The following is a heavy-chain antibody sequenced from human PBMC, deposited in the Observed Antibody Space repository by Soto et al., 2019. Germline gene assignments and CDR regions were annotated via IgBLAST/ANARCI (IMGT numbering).Heavy chain of an antibody. J-gene: IGHJ4*02. CDR3: AKGPRRYNLDY. Sequence: GGSLRLSCAASGFIFSDYGMNWARQAPGKGLEWVSAITSSGGSTYYADSVKGRFTISRDNSKNTLYLQMNSLRAEDTAVYYCAKGPRRYNLDYWGQGTLVTVSS. D-gene: IGHD1-20*01. CDR1: GFIFSDYG. CDR2: ITSSGGST. V-gene: IGHV3-23*01.